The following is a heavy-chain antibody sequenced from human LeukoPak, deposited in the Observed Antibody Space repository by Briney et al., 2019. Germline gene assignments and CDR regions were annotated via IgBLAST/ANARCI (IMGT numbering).Heavy chain of an antibody. CDR3: ARGSWFDP. V-gene: IGHV4-38-2*01. Sequence: GSLRLSCAASGFTFSSYEMNWVRQAPGKGLEWIGSIYHSGSTYYNPSLKSRVTISVDTSKNQFSLKLSSVTAADTAVYYCARGSWFDPWGQGTLVTVSS. CDR1: GFTFSSYE. CDR2: IYHSGST. D-gene: IGHD1-26*01. J-gene: IGHJ5*02.